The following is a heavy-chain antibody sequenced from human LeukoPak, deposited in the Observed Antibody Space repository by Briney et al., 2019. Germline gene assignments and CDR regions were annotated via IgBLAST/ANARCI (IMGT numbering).Heavy chain of an antibody. CDR2: MNPNSGNT. J-gene: IGHJ5*02. CDR1: GYTFTSYD. Sequence: ASVKVSCKASGYTFTSYDINWVRQATGQGVEWMGWMNPNSGNTGYAQKFQGRVTMTRNTSISTAYMELSSLRSEDTAVYYCARNPNYYDSSGYSENWFDPWGQGTLVTVSS. V-gene: IGHV1-8*01. CDR3: ARNPNYYDSSGYSENWFDP. D-gene: IGHD3-22*01.